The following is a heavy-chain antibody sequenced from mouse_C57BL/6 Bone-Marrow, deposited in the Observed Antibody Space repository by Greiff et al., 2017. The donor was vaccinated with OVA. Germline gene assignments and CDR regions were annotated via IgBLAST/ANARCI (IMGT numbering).Heavy chain of an antibody. D-gene: IGHD1-1*01. Sequence: QVQLQQPGAELVKPGASVKLSCKASGYTFTSYWMHWVKQRPGQGLEWIGMIHPNSGSTNYNEKFKSKATLTVDKSSSTAYMQLSSLTSEDSAVYYCARSQMYYYWMDYWGQGTSVTVSS. J-gene: IGHJ4*01. CDR3: ARSQMYYYWMDY. CDR2: IHPNSGST. V-gene: IGHV1-64*01. CDR1: GYTFTSYW.